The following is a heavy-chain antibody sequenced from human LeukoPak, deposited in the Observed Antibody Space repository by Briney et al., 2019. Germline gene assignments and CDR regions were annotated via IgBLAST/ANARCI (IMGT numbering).Heavy chain of an antibody. D-gene: IGHD3-10*01. CDR2: ISGSGVYT. CDR1: GLILSNFA. Sequence: GGSLRLSCGAPGLILSNFAMSWFRKAQGKGLEWFPAISGSGVYTYYADSVKGRFTISRDNSKNMIYLQMNSLRVEDTAVYHCAEDQSIEKWFSFHYWGQGTLVTVSS. J-gene: IGHJ4*02. CDR3: AEDQSIEKWFSFHY. V-gene: IGHV3-23*01.